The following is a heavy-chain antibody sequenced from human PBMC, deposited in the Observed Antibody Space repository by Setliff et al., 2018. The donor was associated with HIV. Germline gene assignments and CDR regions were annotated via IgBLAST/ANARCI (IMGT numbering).Heavy chain of an antibody. CDR3: AKVANLWDPWGSFDY. J-gene: IGHJ4*02. V-gene: IGHV3-30*18. CDR2: ISYDESNK. CDR1: GFTFSYYA. Sequence: PGGSLRLSCAASGFTFSYYAMHWVRQAPGKGLEWVAIISYDESNKYFADSVKGRFTISRDNSKNTLYLQMNSLRAEDTAVYYCAKVANLWDPWGSFDYWGQGALVTVSS. D-gene: IGHD3-16*01.